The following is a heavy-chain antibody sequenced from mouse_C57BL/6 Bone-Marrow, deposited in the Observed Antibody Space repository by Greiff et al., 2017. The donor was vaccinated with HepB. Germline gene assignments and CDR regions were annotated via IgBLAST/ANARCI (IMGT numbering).Heavy chain of an antibody. V-gene: IGHV5-15*01. Sequence: EVMLVESGGGLVQPGGSLKLSCAASGFTFSDYGMAWVRQAPRKGPEWVAFISNLAYSIYYADTVTGRFTISRENAKNTLYLEMSSLRSEDTAMYYCARQGQMGYAMDYWGQGTSVTVSS. CDR2: ISNLAYSI. CDR1: GFTFSDYG. J-gene: IGHJ4*01. CDR3: ARQGQMGYAMDY.